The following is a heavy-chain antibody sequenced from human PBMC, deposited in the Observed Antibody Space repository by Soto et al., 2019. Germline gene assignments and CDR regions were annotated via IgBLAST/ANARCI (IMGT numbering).Heavy chain of an antibody. CDR1: GFSFFSYT. V-gene: IGHV3-21*01. J-gene: IGHJ4*02. Sequence: EMQLVESGGDLVKPGGSLRLSCAGAGFSFFSYTMTWVRQAPGKGLEWVSSISSDNKYIYYADSVKGRFTISRDNAKSLLFLQMNSLRADDTAVYYCTRSPRSITGTPTGGAQNDYWGQGALVTVSS. CDR2: ISSDNKYI. CDR3: TRSPRSITGTPTGGAQNDY. D-gene: IGHD1-7*01.